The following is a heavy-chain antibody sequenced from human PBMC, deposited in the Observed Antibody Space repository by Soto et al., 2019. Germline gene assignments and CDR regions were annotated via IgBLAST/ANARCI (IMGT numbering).Heavy chain of an antibody. J-gene: IGHJ5*02. Sequence: EVQLVESGGGLVQPGRSLTLSCAASGFTFDDYVMHWVRQAPGKGLEWVSGISWNSSNIGYAYSVKGRFTISRDNAKNSLYLQMHSLRAEDTALYYCAKDPIPDGNYVFNWFDPWGQGTLVTVSS. V-gene: IGHV3-9*01. CDR2: ISWNSSNI. CDR3: AKDPIPDGNYVFNWFDP. D-gene: IGHD4-17*01. CDR1: GFTFDDYV.